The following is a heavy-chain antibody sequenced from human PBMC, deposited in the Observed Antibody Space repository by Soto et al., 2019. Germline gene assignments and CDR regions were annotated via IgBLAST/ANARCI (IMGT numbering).Heavy chain of an antibody. V-gene: IGHV3-30*18. CDR2: ISYDGRNK. CDR3: VKDGLERLRARASDYYGMDV. J-gene: IGHJ6*02. CDR1: GFSFSNYG. D-gene: IGHD3-16*01. Sequence: QVQLVESGGGVVQPGRSLRLSCAASGFSFSNYGMHWVRQAPGKGLEWVALISYDGRNKYYVDSVEGRFTISRDNSKNTLDVQRNSLRVEDTAVYYCVKDGLERLRARASDYYGMDVWGQGTTVTVSS.